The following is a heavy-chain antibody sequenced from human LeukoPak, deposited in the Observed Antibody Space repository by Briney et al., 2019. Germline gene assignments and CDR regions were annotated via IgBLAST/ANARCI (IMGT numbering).Heavy chain of an antibody. CDR1: GYTFTGYY. D-gene: IGHD3-10*01. V-gene: IGHV1-2*02. CDR3: ARVTSYYCGSGSYQPNNWFDP. J-gene: IGHJ5*02. Sequence: ASVKVSCKASGYTFTGYYMHWVRQAPGQGLEWMGWINPNSGGTNYAQKFQGRVTMTRDTSISTAYMELSRLRSDDTAVYYCARVTSYYCGSGSYQPNNWFDPWGQGTLVTVSS. CDR2: INPNSGGT.